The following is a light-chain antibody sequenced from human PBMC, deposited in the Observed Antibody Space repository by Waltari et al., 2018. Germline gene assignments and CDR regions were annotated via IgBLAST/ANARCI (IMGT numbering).Light chain of an antibody. V-gene: IGLV2-8*01. CDR3: SSYAGSNNYV. Sequence: QSALTQPPSASGSPGQSVTISCTGTSSDVGCYNYVSWYQQHPGKAPQLMIYEVSKRPSGVPDRCSGSKSGNTASLTVSGLQAEDEADYYCSSYAGSNNYVFGTGTKVTVL. CDR2: EVS. J-gene: IGLJ1*01. CDR1: SSDVGCYNY.